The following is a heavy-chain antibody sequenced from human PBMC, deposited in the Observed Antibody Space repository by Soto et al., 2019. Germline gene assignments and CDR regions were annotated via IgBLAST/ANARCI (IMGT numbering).Heavy chain of an antibody. J-gene: IGHJ4*02. CDR1: GFTFSSYA. CDR3: AKGEYYYDGSAYYPFDY. CDR2: ISSNGGST. V-gene: IGHV3-64D*06. D-gene: IGHD3-22*01. Sequence: LRLSCSASGFTFSSYAMHWVRQAPGKGLEYVSAISSNGGSTYYADSVKGRFTISRDNSKNTAYLQMSSLRPEDTAVYYCAKGEYYYDGSAYYPFDYWGQGRMVTVSS.